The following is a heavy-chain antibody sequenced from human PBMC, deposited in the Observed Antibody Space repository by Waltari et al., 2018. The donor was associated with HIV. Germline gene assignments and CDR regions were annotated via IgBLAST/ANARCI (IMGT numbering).Heavy chain of an antibody. D-gene: IGHD3-22*01. V-gene: IGHV3-72*01. Sequence: EVQLVESGGGLVQPGGSLRLSCAASGFTFSDHYMDWVRQAPGKELEWVGRTENKANSYTTEYAASVKGRFTISRDDSKNSLYLQMNSLKTEDTAVYYCARTYHYDSSGPDAFDIWGQGTKVTVSS. CDR2: TENKANSYTT. CDR3: ARTYHYDSSGPDAFDI. J-gene: IGHJ3*02. CDR1: GFTFSDHY.